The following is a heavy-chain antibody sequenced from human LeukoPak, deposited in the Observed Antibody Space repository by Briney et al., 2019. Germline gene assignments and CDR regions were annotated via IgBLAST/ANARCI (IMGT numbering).Heavy chain of an antibody. Sequence: GESLKISCKSSGDIFTSYWIGWVRQMPGKGLEWMGIIYPGDSNIKYSPSFQGQVTISADESISTAYLQWSSLKASDTAMYYCASGFGTGSWYPDYWGQGTLVTVSS. CDR1: GDIFTSYW. V-gene: IGHV5-51*01. J-gene: IGHJ4*02. CDR2: IYPGDSNI. D-gene: IGHD6-13*01. CDR3: ASGFGTGSWYPDY.